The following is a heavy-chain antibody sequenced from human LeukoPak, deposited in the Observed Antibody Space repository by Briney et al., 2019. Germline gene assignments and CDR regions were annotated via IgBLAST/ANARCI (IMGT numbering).Heavy chain of an antibody. CDR1: GFTFSSYG. J-gene: IGHJ4*02. CDR2: IWYDGSNK. CDR3: ARVNSGSYPEYYFDY. Sequence: GGSLRLSCAASGFTFSSYGMHWVRQAPGKGLEWVAVIWYDGSNKYYADSVKGRFTISRDNSKNTLYLQMNSLRAEDTAVYYCARVNSGSYPEYYFDYWGQGTLVTVSS. V-gene: IGHV3-33*01. D-gene: IGHD1-26*01.